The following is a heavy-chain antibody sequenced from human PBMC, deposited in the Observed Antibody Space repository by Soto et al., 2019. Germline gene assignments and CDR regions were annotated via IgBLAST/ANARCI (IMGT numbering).Heavy chain of an antibody. Sequence: GGSLRLSCAASGFTFSSYAMSWVRQAPGKGLEWVSAISGSGGSTYYADSVKGRFTISRDNSKNTLCLQMNSLRAEDTAVYYCARSSIAAPPGYYYGMDVWGQGTTVTVSS. CDR2: ISGSGGST. D-gene: IGHD6-6*01. CDR1: GFTFSSYA. CDR3: ARSSIAAPPGYYYGMDV. V-gene: IGHV3-23*01. J-gene: IGHJ6*02.